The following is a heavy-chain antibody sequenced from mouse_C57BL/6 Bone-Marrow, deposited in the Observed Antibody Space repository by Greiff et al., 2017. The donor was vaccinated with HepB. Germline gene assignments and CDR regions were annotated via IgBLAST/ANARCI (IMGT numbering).Heavy chain of an antibody. Sequence: EVQLQQSGGGLVQPKGSLKLSCAASGFTFNTYAMHWVRQAPGKGLEWVARIRSKSSNYATYYADSVKDRFTISRDDSQSMLYLQMNNLKTEDTAMYYCVRGGGFTTVVATKYFDVWGTGTTVTVSS. D-gene: IGHD1-1*01. CDR2: IRSKSSNYAT. CDR3: VRGGGFTTVVATKYFDV. J-gene: IGHJ1*03. V-gene: IGHV10-3*01. CDR1: GFTFNTYA.